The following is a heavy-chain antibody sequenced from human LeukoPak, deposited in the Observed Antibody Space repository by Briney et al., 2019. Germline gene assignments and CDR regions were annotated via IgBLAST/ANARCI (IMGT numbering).Heavy chain of an antibody. J-gene: IGHJ4*02. Sequence: GGSLTLSCAAYGFTFRAYAMHWFRQAPGKGLEWLGVISYDGTIQYYADSEKARFTISRDNTRHIMHSQTDSRRPDYSVLYYLARAMVRGVIPYWGKGTLVTVSS. CDR3: ARAMVRGVIPY. CDR1: GFTFRAYA. CDR2: ISYDGTIQ. V-gene: IGHV3-30*14. D-gene: IGHD3-10*01.